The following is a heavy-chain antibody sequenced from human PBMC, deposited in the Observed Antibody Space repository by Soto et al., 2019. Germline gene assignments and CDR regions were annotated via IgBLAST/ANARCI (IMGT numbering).Heavy chain of an antibody. Sequence: VGSLRLSCAASGFTVSSNYMSWVRQAPGKGLEWVSVIYSGGSTYYADSVKGRFTISRDNSKNTLYLQMNSLRAEDTAVYYCARDSRFLATRMYYYGMDVWGQGTTVTVSS. J-gene: IGHJ6*02. V-gene: IGHV3-53*01. CDR1: GFTVSSNY. D-gene: IGHD3-3*01. CDR2: IYSGGST. CDR3: ARDSRFLATRMYYYGMDV.